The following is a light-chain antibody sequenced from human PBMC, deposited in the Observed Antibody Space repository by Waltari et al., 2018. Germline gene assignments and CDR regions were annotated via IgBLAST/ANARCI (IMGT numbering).Light chain of an antibody. CDR2: GAS. Sequence: EVVMTQSPATLSVSPGERATLSRRASQSISSNLAWYQHKPGRAPRLLIYGASTRATGIPARFSGTGSGTEFTLTISSIQSEDIAIYFCQQYNNWPPRTFGQGTKVEIK. CDR3: QQYNNWPPRT. J-gene: IGKJ1*01. V-gene: IGKV3-15*01. CDR1: QSISSN.